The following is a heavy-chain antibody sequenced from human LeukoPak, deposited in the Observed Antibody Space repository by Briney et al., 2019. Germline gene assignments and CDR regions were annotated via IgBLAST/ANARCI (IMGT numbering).Heavy chain of an antibody. CDR1: GFTFDDYG. CDR2: INWNGGST. CDR3: ARGAGDSSGYGYYYYMDV. Sequence: GGSLRLXCAASGFTFDDYGMSWVRQAPGKGLEWVSGINWNGGSTGYADSVKGRFTISRDNAKNSLYLQMNSLRAEDTALYYCARGAGDSSGYGYYYYMDVWGKGTTVTVSS. D-gene: IGHD3-22*01. J-gene: IGHJ6*03. V-gene: IGHV3-20*04.